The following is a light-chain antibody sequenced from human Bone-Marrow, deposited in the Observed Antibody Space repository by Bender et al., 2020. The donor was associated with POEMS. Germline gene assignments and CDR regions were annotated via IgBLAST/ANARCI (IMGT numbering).Light chain of an antibody. J-gene: IGLJ2*01. CDR3: SSYSRLSTLLL. CDR1: SYDIGGYHY. Sequence: QSALTQPASVSGSPGQSITISCTGSSYDIGGYHYVTWYQQHPGKAPKVIIYDVSNRPSEISTRFSGSKSGNTASLTISGLQADDEADYYCSSYSRLSTLLLIGGGTKVTVL. V-gene: IGLV2-14*03. CDR2: DVS.